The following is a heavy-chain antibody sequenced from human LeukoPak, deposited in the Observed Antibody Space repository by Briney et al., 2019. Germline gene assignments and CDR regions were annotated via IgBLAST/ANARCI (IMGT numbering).Heavy chain of an antibody. J-gene: IGHJ3*02. V-gene: IGHV4-59*06. Sequence: PSETLSLTCTVSGGSISSYYWSWLRQPPGKGLEWIGYIYYSGSTDYNPSLKSRVAISMDTSKNQFSLNLNSVSAADTAVYYCARGDYGDNVDGAFDIWGQGTMVVVSS. CDR2: IYYSGST. D-gene: IGHD4-17*01. CDR3: ARGDYGDNVDGAFDI. CDR1: GGSISSYY.